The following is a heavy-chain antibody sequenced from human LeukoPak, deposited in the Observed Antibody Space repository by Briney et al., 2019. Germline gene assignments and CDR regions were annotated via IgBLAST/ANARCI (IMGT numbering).Heavy chain of an antibody. CDR3: ARVKGVGAAPFDY. CDR1: GFTVSSNY. D-gene: IGHD1-26*01. J-gene: IGHJ4*02. CDR2: ISVSSSTI. Sequence: GGSLRLSCAASGFTVSSNYMSWVRRAPGKGLEWVSYISVSSSTIYYADSVKGRFTISRDNAKNSLYLQMNSLRDEDTAVYYCARVKGVGAAPFDYWGQGTLVTVSS. V-gene: IGHV3-48*02.